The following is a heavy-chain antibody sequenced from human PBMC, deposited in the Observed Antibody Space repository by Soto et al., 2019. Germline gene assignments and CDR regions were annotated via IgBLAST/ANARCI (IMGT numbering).Heavy chain of an antibody. CDR3: ARGAVGGFYYYYGMDV. V-gene: IGHV1-18*01. CDR2: ISAYNGNI. CDR1: GYTFSSYG. Sequence: GASVKVSCKASGYTFSSYGITWVRQAPGQGLEWMGWISAYNGNINYAQKFQGRVTMTTDTSTSTAYMELRSLRSDDTAVYYCARGAVGGFYYYYGMDVCGQGTTVTVS. D-gene: IGHD6-19*01. J-gene: IGHJ6*02.